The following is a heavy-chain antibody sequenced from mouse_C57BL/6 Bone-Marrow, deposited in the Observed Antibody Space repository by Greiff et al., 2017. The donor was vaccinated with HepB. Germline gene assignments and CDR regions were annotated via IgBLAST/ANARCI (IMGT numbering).Heavy chain of an antibody. Sequence: EVQGVESGGGLVKPGGSLKLSCAASGFTFSSYAMSWVRQTPEKRLEWVATISDGGSYTYYPDNVKGRFTISRDNAKNNLYLQMSHLKYEDTAMYYCARRGFYYGNEGFDYWGQGTTLTVSS. V-gene: IGHV5-4*01. J-gene: IGHJ2*01. CDR3: ARRGFYYGNEGFDY. CDR2: ISDGGSYT. D-gene: IGHD2-1*01. CDR1: GFTFSSYA.